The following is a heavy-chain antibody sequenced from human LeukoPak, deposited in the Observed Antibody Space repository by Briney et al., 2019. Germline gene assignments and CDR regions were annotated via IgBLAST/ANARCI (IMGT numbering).Heavy chain of an antibody. CDR1: GYTFTSYD. V-gene: IGHV1-46*01. J-gene: IGHJ4*02. Sequence: ASVKVSCKASGYTFTSYDMQWVRQAPGQGLEWMGIINPSGGSTRYAQKFQGRVTMTRDTSTSTVYMEVSSMRAEDTAVSKCARGEWELRVDYWGQGTLVTVSS. CDR2: INPSGGST. CDR3: ARGEWELRVDY. D-gene: IGHD1-26*01.